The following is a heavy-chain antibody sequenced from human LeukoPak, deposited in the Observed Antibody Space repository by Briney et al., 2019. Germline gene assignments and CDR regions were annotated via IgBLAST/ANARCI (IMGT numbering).Heavy chain of an antibody. CDR1: GYTLTELS. V-gene: IGHV1-24*01. CDR3: ATDLPCGGDCYSQYFQH. Sequence: ASVKVSCKVSGYTLTELSMHWGRQAPGKGLEWMGGFDPEDGETIYAQKFQGRVTMTQDTSTDTAYMELSSLRSEDTAVYYCATDLPCGGDCYSQYFQHWGQGTLVTVSS. D-gene: IGHD2-21*02. J-gene: IGHJ1*01. CDR2: FDPEDGET.